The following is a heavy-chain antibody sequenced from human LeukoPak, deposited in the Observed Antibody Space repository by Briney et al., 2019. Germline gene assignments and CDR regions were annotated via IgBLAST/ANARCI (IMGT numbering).Heavy chain of an antibody. CDR3: AKDWTTVVTPKGYYFDS. Sequence: PGRTLSLSCAASGVTFSSHAMSWGRHGPPKGLGRVSAVSGSGGSTYYADSVKGRFTISRDNSKNTLYLQMNSLRAEDTAVYYCAKDWTTVVTPKGYYFDSWGQGTLVTVSS. CDR2: VSGSGGST. CDR1: GVTFSSHA. V-gene: IGHV3-23*01. D-gene: IGHD4-23*01. J-gene: IGHJ4*02.